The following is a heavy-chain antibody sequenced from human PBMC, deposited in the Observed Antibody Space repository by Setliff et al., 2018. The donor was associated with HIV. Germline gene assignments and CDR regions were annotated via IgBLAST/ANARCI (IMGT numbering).Heavy chain of an antibody. CDR2: IFYDGRT. J-gene: IGHJ4*02. Sequence: SENLSLTCTVSGGSINNAFYYWNWIRQHPGKGLEWIGSIFYDGRTHYSPSLKSRFIISIDTSKNQFSLRLNSVTAADTAVYYCARDFSGFDSWGRGTLVTVSS. CDR1: GGSINNAFYY. CDR3: ARDFSGFDS. D-gene: IGHD2-15*01. V-gene: IGHV4-31*03.